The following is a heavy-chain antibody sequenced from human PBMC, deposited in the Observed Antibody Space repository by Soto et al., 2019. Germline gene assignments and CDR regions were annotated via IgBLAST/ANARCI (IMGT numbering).Heavy chain of an antibody. CDR2: ISAYSGNT. CDR3: ARVVKAGDYGDYGRYYFDY. CDR1: GYTFTTYG. Sequence: QVQLVQSGAEVKKPGASVKVSCKASGYTFTTYGITWVRQAPGQGLEWLGWISAYSGNTNYAQKLQGRLTVTTDTSTNTAYMDLRSLRSDDTDVYYCARVVKAGDYGDYGRYYFDYWGHGTLVTVPS. V-gene: IGHV1-18*04. D-gene: IGHD4-17*01. J-gene: IGHJ4*01.